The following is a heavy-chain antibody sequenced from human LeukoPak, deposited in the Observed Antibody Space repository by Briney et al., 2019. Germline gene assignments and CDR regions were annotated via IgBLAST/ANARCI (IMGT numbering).Heavy chain of an antibody. CDR1: GGSISSTNW. Sequence: SETLSLTCAVSGGSISSTNWWSWVRQPPGKGLEWIGEIYHSGSTNYNPSLKSRVTISVDTSKNQFSLKLSSVTTADTAVYYCAREVVAAAGTVDYWGQGTLVTVSS. CDR2: IYHSGST. CDR3: AREVVAAAGTVDY. V-gene: IGHV4-4*02. D-gene: IGHD6-13*01. J-gene: IGHJ4*02.